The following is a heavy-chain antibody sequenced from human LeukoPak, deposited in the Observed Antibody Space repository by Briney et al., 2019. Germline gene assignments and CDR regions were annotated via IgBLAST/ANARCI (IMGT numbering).Heavy chain of an antibody. D-gene: IGHD3-22*01. J-gene: IGHJ4*02. CDR2: IYYSGST. Sequence: SETLSLTCSVSGASIRDYYWGWIRQPPGKGLEWIGYIYYSGSTNYNPSLKSRVTISVDTSKNQFSLKLSSVTAADTAVYYCARVGRRYYDSSGYYVYYFDYWGQGTLVTVSS. CDR1: GASIRDYY. V-gene: IGHV4-59*01. CDR3: ARVGRRYYDSSGYYVYYFDY.